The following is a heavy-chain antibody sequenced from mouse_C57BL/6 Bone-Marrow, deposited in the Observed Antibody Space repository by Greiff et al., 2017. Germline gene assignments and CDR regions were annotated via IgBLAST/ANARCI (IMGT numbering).Heavy chain of an antibody. D-gene: IGHD4-1*01. CDR3: ARRVGPYYYAMDY. CDR2: INPSSGYT. Sequence: VHLVESGAELARPGASVKMSCKASGYTFTSYTMHWVKQRPGQGLEWIGYINPSSGYTKYNQKFKDKATLTADKSSSTAYMQLSSLTSEDSAVYYCARRVGPYYYAMDYWGQGTSVTVSS. CDR1: GYTFTSYT. V-gene: IGHV1-4*01. J-gene: IGHJ4*01.